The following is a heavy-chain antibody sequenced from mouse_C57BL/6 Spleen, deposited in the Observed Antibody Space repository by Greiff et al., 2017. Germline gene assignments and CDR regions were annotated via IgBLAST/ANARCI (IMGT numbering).Heavy chain of an antibody. Sequence: EVKLEESGGGLVQPGGSLSLSCAASGFTFTDYYMSWVRQPPGKALEWLGFIRNKANGYTTEYSASVKGRFTISRDNSQSILYLQMNALRAEDSATYYCARYYYYGSYFDYWGQGTTLTVSS. D-gene: IGHD1-1*01. CDR1: GFTFTDYY. CDR3: ARYYYYGSYFDY. J-gene: IGHJ2*01. CDR2: IRNKANGYTT. V-gene: IGHV7-3*01.